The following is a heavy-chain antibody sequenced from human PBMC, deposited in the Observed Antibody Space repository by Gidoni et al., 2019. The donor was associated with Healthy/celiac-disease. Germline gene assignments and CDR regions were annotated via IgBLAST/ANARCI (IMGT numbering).Heavy chain of an antibody. D-gene: IGHD6-13*01. V-gene: IGHV1-69*06. CDR2: IIPIFGTA. J-gene: IGHJ3*02. CDR1: GGTFSRYA. CDR3: ARLLGIAAHGAFDI. Sequence: QVQLVQSRAEVKKPGSSVKVSCKASGGTFSRYAISWVRQAPGQGLEWMGGIIPIFGTANYAQKFQGRVTITADKSTSTAYMELSSLRSEDTAVYYCARLLGIAAHGAFDIWGQGTMVTVSS.